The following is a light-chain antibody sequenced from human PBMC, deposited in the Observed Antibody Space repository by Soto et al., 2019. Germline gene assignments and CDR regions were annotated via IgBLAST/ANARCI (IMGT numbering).Light chain of an antibody. CDR3: QQYAVSPYT. Sequence: EIVMTQSPGTLSLSPGERATLSCRASQSVSTLDLAWYQQKPGQAPRLLIYGTSNRVGGIPDRFSGSGSGTDFTLTINSVQPEDFAVYFCQQYAVSPYTFAQGTKLEI. CDR1: QSVSTLD. V-gene: IGKV3-20*01. J-gene: IGKJ2*01. CDR2: GTS.